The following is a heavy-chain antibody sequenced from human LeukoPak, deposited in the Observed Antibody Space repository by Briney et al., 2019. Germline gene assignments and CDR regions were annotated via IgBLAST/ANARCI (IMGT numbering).Heavy chain of an antibody. J-gene: IGHJ4*02. CDR2: INPNRGST. Sequence: ASVTVSCKASGYTFTGYYMHWVRQAPGQGLEWMGWINPNRGSTNYAQKFQGRVTMTRNTSISTAYMELSRLRSDNTAVYYCASLAVSESIAVAGTDDTNYDYWGQGTLVTVSS. CDR3: ASLAVSESIAVAGTDDTNYDY. V-gene: IGHV1-2*02. CDR1: GYTFTGYY. D-gene: IGHD6-13*01.